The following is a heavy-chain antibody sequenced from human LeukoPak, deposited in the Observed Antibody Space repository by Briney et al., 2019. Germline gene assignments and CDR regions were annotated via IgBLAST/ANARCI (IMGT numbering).Heavy chain of an antibody. CDR1: GYTFTSYY. V-gene: IGHV1-46*01. CDR2: IYPRDGST. CDR3: ARDQEGFDY. Sequence: ASVKGSCKASGYTFTSYYIHWVRQAPGQGLEWMGMIYPRDGSTSYAQRFQDRVTVTRDTSTSTVHMELSGLRSEDTAVYYCARDQEGFDYRGQGTQVTVSS. J-gene: IGHJ4*02.